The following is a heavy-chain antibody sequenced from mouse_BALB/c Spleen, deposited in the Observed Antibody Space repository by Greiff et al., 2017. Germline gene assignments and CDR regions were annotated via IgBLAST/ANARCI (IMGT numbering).Heavy chain of an antibody. CDR1: GYTFTSYW. J-gene: IGHJ2*01. Sequence: QVQLQQPGAELVKPGASVKLSCKASGYTFTSYWMHWVKQRPGQGLEWIGEINPSNGRTNYNEKFKSKATLTVDKSSSTAYMQLSSLTSEDSAVYYCGRKANWDYFDYWGQGTTLTVSS. CDR3: GRKANWDYFDY. D-gene: IGHD4-1*01. CDR2: INPSNGRT. V-gene: IGHV1S81*02.